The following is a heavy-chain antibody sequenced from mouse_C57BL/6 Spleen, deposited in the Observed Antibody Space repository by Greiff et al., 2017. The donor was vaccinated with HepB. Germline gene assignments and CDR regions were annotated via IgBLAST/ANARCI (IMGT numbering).Heavy chain of an antibody. J-gene: IGHJ3*01. CDR2: ISSGSSTI. Sequence: EVQLQESGGGLVKPGGSLKLSCAASGFTFSDYGMHWVRQAPEKGLEWVAYISSGSSTIYYADTVKGRFTISRDNAKNTLFLQMTSLRSEDTAMYYCARPYYGSSYGAYWGQGTLVTVSA. V-gene: IGHV5-17*01. CDR1: GFTFSDYG. D-gene: IGHD1-1*01. CDR3: ARPYYGSSYGAY.